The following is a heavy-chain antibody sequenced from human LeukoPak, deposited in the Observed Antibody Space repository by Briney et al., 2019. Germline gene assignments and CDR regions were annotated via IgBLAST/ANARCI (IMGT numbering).Heavy chain of an antibody. J-gene: IGHJ6*02. CDR1: GFTFSSYA. CDR3: ARGMDIVVVVAANEDYYYGMDV. D-gene: IGHD2-15*01. Sequence: GGSLRLSCAASGFTFSSYAMHWVRQAPGKGLEWVAVISYDGSNKYYADSVKGRFTISRDNSKNTLYLQMNSLRVEDTAVYYCARGMDIVVVVAANEDYYYGMDVWGQGTTVTVSS. CDR2: ISYDGSNK. V-gene: IGHV3-30-3*01.